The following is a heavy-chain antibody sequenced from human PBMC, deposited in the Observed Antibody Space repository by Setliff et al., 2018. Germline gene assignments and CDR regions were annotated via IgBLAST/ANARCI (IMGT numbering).Heavy chain of an antibody. CDR3: TRSHYYASGNSHYYYMDV. J-gene: IGHJ6*03. V-gene: IGHV4-59*08. D-gene: IGHD3-10*01. CDR1: GGSISSDY. CDR2: FYHSASS. Sequence: SETLSLTCTVSGGSISSDYWAWIRQPPGQALEWIGYFYHSASSNYNPSLKGRVTMSADTSKKQLYLSLTSVSVAATAMYYCTRSHYYASGNSHYYYMDVWGKGTAVTVSS.